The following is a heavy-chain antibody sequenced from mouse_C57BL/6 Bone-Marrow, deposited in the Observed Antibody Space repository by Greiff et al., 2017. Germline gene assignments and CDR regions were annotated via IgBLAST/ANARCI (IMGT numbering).Heavy chain of an antibody. V-gene: IGHV1-81*01. CDR1: GYTFTSYG. J-gene: IGHJ2*01. CDR2: IYPRSGNT. Sequence: QVHVKQSGAELARPGASVKLSCKASGYTFTSYGISWVKQRTGQGLEWIGEIYPRSGNTYYNEKFKGKATLTADKSSSTAYMELRSLTSEDSAVYFWASGLSYFDYWGQGTTLTVSS. CDR3: ASGLSYFDY.